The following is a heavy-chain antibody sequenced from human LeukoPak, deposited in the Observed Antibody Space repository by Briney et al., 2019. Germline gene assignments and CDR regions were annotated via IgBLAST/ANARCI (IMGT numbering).Heavy chain of an antibody. D-gene: IGHD3-22*01. CDR2: ISSSSSYI. V-gene: IGHV3-21*01. Sequence: GGSLRLSCAASGFTFSSYSMNWVRQAPGKGLEWVSSISSSSSYIYYADSVKGRFTISRDNAKNSLYLQMNSLRADVTAVYYCARGQPTPWYYYDSSGYFNFDYWGQGTLVTVSS. CDR3: ARGQPTPWYYYDSSGYFNFDY. CDR1: GFTFSSYS. J-gene: IGHJ4*02.